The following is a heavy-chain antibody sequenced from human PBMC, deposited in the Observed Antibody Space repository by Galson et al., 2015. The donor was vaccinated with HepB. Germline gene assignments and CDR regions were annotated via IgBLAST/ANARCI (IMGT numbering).Heavy chain of an antibody. D-gene: IGHD4-17*01. V-gene: IGHV3-48*04. CDR3: ARARYGGYGLVDY. Sequence: SLRLSCAASGFTFSGYSMNWVRQAPGKGLEWVSYISSSSSTIYYADSVKGRFTISRDNAKNSLYLQMNSLRAEDTAVYYCARARYGGYGLVDYWGQGALVTVSS. CDR2: ISSSSSTI. J-gene: IGHJ4*02. CDR1: GFTFSGYS.